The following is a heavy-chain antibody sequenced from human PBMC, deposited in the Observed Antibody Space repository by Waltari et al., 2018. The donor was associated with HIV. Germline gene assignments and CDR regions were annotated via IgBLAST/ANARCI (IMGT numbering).Heavy chain of an antibody. CDR2: VNHSGTT. D-gene: IGHD3-22*01. V-gene: IGHV4-34*01. Sequence: QVQLQQWGAGLLKPSETLSLTCTVYGGSFSGYSWTWIRQPPGKGLEWIGEVNHSGTTNYNPSLKSRVTISVDTSKNQFSLKLSSVTAADTAVYYCARGEGWLTPFDSWGQGTLVTVSS. CDR3: ARGEGWLTPFDS. J-gene: IGHJ4*02. CDR1: GGSFSGYS.